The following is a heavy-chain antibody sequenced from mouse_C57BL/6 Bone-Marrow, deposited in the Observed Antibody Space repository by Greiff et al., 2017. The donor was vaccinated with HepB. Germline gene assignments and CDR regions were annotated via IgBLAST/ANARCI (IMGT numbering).Heavy chain of an antibody. CDR1: GFTFSNYW. CDR3: TGMRWLLGFFAY. Sequence: EVKVEESGGGLVQPGGSMKLSCVASGFTFSNYWVNWVRQSPEKGLEWVAQIRLKSDNYATHYAESVKGRFTISRDDSKSSVYLQMNNLSAEYTVIYYCTGMRWLLGFFAYWGQGTLVTVSA. J-gene: IGHJ3*01. D-gene: IGHD2-3*01. V-gene: IGHV6-3*01. CDR2: IRLKSDNYAT.